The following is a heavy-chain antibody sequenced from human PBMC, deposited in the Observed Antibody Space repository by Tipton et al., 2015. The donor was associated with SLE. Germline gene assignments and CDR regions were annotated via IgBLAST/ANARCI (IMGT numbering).Heavy chain of an antibody. V-gene: IGHV4-59*01. J-gene: IGHJ4*02. Sequence: TLSLTCTVSDASMNYFYWTWIRQPPGKGLEWIGYIHYSGSTNCDPFLRSRVTISIDTSKNQFSLNLRSVTAADTAVYYCARDLYGGATSLDFWGQGTLVTVSS. CDR2: IHYSGST. CDR1: DASMNYFY. D-gene: IGHD1-26*01. CDR3: ARDLYGGATSLDF.